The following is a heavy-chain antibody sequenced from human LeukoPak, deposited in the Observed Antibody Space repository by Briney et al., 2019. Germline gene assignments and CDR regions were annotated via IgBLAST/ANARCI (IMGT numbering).Heavy chain of an antibody. V-gene: IGHV3-30*18. Sequence: GGSLRLSCAASGFTFSSYGMHWVRQAPGKGLEWVAVISYDGSNKYYADSVKGRYTISRDNSKNTLYLQMNSLRAEDTAVYYCAKGNLGYWGQGTLVTVSS. CDR2: ISYDGSNK. CDR3: AKGNLGY. CDR1: GFTFSSYG. D-gene: IGHD5-24*01. J-gene: IGHJ4*02.